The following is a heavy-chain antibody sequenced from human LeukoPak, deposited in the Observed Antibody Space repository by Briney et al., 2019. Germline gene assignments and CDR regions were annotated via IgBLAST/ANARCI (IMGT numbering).Heavy chain of an antibody. D-gene: IGHD3-10*01. CDR3: AKGGSRFTMVQIDY. Sequence: GGSLRLSCAASGFTFSSYAMSWVRQAPGKGLEWVSGISGSGTSTYYADSVKGRFTISRDNSKNTLSLQMNSLRAEDTAVYYCAKGGSRFTMVQIDYWGQGTLVTVSS. J-gene: IGHJ4*02. CDR1: GFTFSSYA. V-gene: IGHV3-23*01. CDR2: ISGSGTST.